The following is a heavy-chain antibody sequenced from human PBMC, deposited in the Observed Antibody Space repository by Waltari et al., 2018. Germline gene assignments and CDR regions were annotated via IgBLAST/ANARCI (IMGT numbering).Heavy chain of an antibody. J-gene: IGHJ4*02. D-gene: IGHD3-16*02. CDR1: GGSFSGYY. CDR3: ARGRHVWGSYRAGYFDY. V-gene: IGHV4-34*01. CDR2: INHSGST. Sequence: QVQLQQWGAGLLKPSETLSLTCAVYGGSFSGYYWRWIRPPPGKGLEWIGEINHSGSTNYNPSLKSRVTISVDTSKNQFSLKLSSVTAADTAVYYCARGRHVWGSYRAGYFDYWGQGTLVTVSS.